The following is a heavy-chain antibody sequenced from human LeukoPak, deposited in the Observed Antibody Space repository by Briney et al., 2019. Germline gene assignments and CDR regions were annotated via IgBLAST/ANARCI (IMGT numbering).Heavy chain of an antibody. CDR2: GDYSGGT. J-gene: IGHJ4*02. CDR1: GGSFSGYY. Sequence: SETLSLTCAVYGGSFSGYYWSWIRQPPGKGLEWIASGDYSGGTYYNPSLESRVAISADMSKKQISLKLSSVTAADTAVYYCVRRGGGSYWGKAYFDYWGQGTLVTVSS. V-gene: IGHV4-34*01. CDR3: VRRGGGSYWGKAYFDY. D-gene: IGHD1-26*01.